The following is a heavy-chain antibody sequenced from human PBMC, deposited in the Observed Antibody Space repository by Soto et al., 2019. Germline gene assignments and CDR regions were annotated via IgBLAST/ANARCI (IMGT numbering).Heavy chain of an antibody. V-gene: IGHV1-46*01. J-gene: IGHJ6*02. D-gene: IGHD3-16*02. CDR1: GYTFTSYY. CDR2: INPSGGST. CDR3: ARVPLGGIVVAYGMDV. Sequence: ASVKVSCKASGYTFTSYYMHWVRQAPGQGLEWMGIINPSGGSTSYAQKFQGRVTMTRDTSTSTVYMELSSLRSEDTAVYYCARVPLGGIVVAYGMDVWGQGTTVTVYS.